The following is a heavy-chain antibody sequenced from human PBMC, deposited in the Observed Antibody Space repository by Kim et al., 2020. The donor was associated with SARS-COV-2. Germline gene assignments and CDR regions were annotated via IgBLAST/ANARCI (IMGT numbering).Heavy chain of an antibody. CDR1: GFTFSSYG. CDR3: AKDAEVVVVAAYFDY. D-gene: IGHD2-15*01. V-gene: IGHV3-33*06. CDR2: IWYDGSNK. Sequence: GGSLRLSCAASGFTFSSYGMHWVRQAPGKGLEWVAVIWYDGSNKYYADSVKGRFTISRDNSKNTLYLQMNSLRAEDTAVYYCAKDAEVVVVAAYFDYWGQGTLVTVSS. J-gene: IGHJ4*02.